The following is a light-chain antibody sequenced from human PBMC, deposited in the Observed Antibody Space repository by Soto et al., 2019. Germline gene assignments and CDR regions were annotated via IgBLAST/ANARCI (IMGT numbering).Light chain of an antibody. Sequence: QSALTQPASVSGSPGQSITISCTGTSSDVGSYNLVSWYQQHPGKAPKLMIYEGSKRPSGVSNRFSGSKSDNTASLTISGLQAEDEADYYCCSYAGSRDVVFGGGTKVTVL. CDR2: EGS. V-gene: IGLV2-23*01. CDR3: CSYAGSRDVV. CDR1: SSDVGSYNL. J-gene: IGLJ2*01.